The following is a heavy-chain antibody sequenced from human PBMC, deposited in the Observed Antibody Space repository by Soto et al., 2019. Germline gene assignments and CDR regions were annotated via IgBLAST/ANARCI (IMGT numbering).Heavy chain of an antibody. CDR2: IDPRSGSA. J-gene: IGHJ4*02. Sequence: ASVKVSCKASGYTFTTHFIHWVRQAPGQGPEWMGIIDPRSGSAGYAQRFQVSVTMTRDTPTSTFYMELSSLRSEDTAVYYCARDYTSSYHYDSTNYGYFDFWGLGTLVTVSS. V-gene: IGHV1-46*01. CDR3: ARDYTSSYHYDSTNYGYFDF. D-gene: IGHD3-22*01. CDR1: GYTFTTHF.